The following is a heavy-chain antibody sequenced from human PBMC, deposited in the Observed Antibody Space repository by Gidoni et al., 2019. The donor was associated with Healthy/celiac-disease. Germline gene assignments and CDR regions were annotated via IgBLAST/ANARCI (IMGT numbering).Heavy chain of an antibody. J-gene: IGHJ6*02. D-gene: IGHD2-2*01. CDR3: ARDCSSTSCPAPYYYGMDV. V-gene: IGHV3-21*01. CDR2: ISSSSSYI. Sequence: EVQLVESGGGLVKPGGSLRLSCAASGFTFSSYSMNWVRQAPGKGLAWVSSISSSSSYIYYADSVKGRFTISRDNAKNSLYLQMNSLRAEDTAVYYCARDCSSTSCPAPYYYGMDVWGQGTTVTVSS. CDR1: GFTFSSYS.